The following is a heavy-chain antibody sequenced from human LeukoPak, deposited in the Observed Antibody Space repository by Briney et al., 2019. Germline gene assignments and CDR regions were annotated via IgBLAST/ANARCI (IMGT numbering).Heavy chain of an antibody. CDR3: ARAGLQMVRGVRYHYYYMDV. J-gene: IGHJ6*03. CDR2: IDPSGGDT. Sequence: ASVKVSCKASGYTFSSYYMHWVRQAPGQGLEWMGIIDPSGGDTSYAQKFRGRVTMTRDTSTSTVYMEMSSLRSEDTAVYYCARAGLQMVRGVRYHYYYMDVWGKGTTVTVSS. V-gene: IGHV1-46*01. D-gene: IGHD3-10*01. CDR1: GYTFSSYY.